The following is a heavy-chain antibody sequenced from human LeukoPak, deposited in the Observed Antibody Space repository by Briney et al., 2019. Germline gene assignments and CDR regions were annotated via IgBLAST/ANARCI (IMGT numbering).Heavy chain of an antibody. CDR1: GFTFNNFA. CDR2: ISGSGGST. J-gene: IGHJ4*02. D-gene: IGHD3-10*01. CDR3: AKDMVRGAPKYYFDY. Sequence: GGSLRLSCAASGFTFNNFAMAWVRQAPGKGLEWVSAISGSGGSTYYADSVKGRFTISRDNSKNTLYLQMNSLRAEDTAVYYCAKDMVRGAPKYYFDYWGQGTLVTVSS. V-gene: IGHV3-23*01.